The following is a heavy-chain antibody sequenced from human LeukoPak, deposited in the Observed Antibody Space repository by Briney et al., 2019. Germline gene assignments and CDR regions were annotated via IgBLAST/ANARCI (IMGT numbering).Heavy chain of an antibody. V-gene: IGHV4-34*01. CDR2: INHSGST. CDR1: GGSFSGYY. J-gene: IGHJ3*02. D-gene: IGHD2/OR15-2a*01. Sequence: SETLSLTCAVYGGSFSGYYWSWIRQPPGKGLEWIGEINHSGSTNYNPSLKSRVTISVDTSKNQFSLKLSAVTAADTAVYYCARGSIVRDAFDIWGQGTMVTVSS. CDR3: ARGSIVRDAFDI.